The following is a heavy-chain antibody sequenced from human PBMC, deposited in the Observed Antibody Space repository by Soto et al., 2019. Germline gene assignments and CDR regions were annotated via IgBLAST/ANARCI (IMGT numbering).Heavy chain of an antibody. CDR3: SRDWNKDYYGSGSYDVPIHCGMDV. D-gene: IGHD3-10*01. CDR2: IWYDGSNK. CDR1: GFTFSSYG. V-gene: IGHV3-33*01. J-gene: IGHJ6*02. Sequence: GGSLRLSCAASGFTFSSYGMHWVRQAPGKGLEWVAVIWYDGSNKYYADSVKGRFTISRDNSKNTLYLQMNSLRAEDTAVYYCSRDWNKDYYGSGSYDVPIHCGMDVWGQGT.